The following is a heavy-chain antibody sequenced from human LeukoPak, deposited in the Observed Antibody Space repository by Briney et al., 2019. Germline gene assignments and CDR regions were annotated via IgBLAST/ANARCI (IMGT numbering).Heavy chain of an antibody. J-gene: IGHJ4*02. Sequence: SETLSLTCTVSGGSISSSSYYGGWIRQPPGKGLEWIGSIYYSGRTYYNPSLKSRVTISVDTSKNQFSLKVTSVTADDTAVYYCVRHGGGYCSGGSCYVDYWGQGTLVTVSS. V-gene: IGHV4-39*01. CDR2: IYYSGRT. CDR1: GGSISSSSYY. D-gene: IGHD2-15*01. CDR3: VRHGGGYCSGGSCYVDY.